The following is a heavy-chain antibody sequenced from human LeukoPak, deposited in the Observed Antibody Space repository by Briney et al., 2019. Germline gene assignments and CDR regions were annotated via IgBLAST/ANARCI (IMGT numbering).Heavy chain of an antibody. D-gene: IGHD3-9*01. J-gene: IGHJ4*02. CDR3: AKEMNYDILTGYPFDY. Sequence: GGSLRLSCAASGFTFDDYAMHRVRQAPGKGLEWVSGISWNSSSIGYADSVKGRFTISRDNAKNSLYLQMNSLRAEDTALYYCAKEMNYDILTGYPFDYWGQGTLVTVSS. CDR2: ISWNSSSI. CDR1: GFTFDDYA. V-gene: IGHV3-9*01.